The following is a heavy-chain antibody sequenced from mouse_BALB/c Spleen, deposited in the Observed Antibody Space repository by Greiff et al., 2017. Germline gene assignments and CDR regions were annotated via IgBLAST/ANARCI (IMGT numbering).Heavy chain of an antibody. Sequence: QVQLQQSGPGLVAPSQSLSITCTVSGFSLTSYGVHWVRQPPGKGLEWLGVIWAGGSTNYNSALMSRLSISKDNSKSQVFLKMNSLQTDDTAMYYCARFYDYDEGFAYWGQGTLVTVSA. V-gene: IGHV2-9*02. J-gene: IGHJ3*01. CDR3: ARFYDYDEGFAY. CDR1: GFSLTSYG. D-gene: IGHD2-4*01. CDR2: IWAGGST.